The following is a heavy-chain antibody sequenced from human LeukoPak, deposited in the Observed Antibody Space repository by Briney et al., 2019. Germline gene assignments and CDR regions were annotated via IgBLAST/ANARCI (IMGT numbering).Heavy chain of an antibody. CDR3: TRSVRNGHIDY. CDR2: INAYNGNT. CDR1: GFTFTSYA. Sequence: ASVKVSCKASGFTFTSYAITWVRQAPGQGLEWMGWINAYNGNTIYAQRLQGRVTMTRSTSIRTAYMELSSLRFEDTAVYYCTRSVRNGHIDYWGQGTLVTVSS. D-gene: IGHD2-21*01. V-gene: IGHV1-18*01. J-gene: IGHJ4*02.